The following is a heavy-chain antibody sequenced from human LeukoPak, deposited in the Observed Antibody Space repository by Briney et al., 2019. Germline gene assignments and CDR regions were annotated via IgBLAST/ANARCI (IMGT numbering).Heavy chain of an antibody. Sequence: ASVKVSCKASGYNFRSYGIGWVRQAPRQGLEWMGWITAGNGNTNYAQKVQGRVTMTTDPSTSTAYMELRSLRSDDTAVYFCARDLARGYSYGYNAFDIWGQGTMVTVSS. CDR2: ITAGNGNT. CDR1: GYNFRSYG. CDR3: ARDLARGYSYGYNAFDI. J-gene: IGHJ3*02. V-gene: IGHV1-18*01. D-gene: IGHD5-18*01.